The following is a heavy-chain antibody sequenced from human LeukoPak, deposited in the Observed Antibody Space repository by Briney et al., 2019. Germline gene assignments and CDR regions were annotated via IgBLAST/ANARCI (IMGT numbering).Heavy chain of an antibody. CDR3: ARDPTYYYGSGSYYEGDY. J-gene: IGHJ4*02. D-gene: IGHD3-10*01. V-gene: IGHV4-30-4*01. CDR1: GGSISSGDYY. CDR2: IYYSGST. Sequence: SETLSLTCTVSGGSISSGDYYWSWIRQPPGKGLEWIGYIYYSGSTYYNPSLKSRVTISVDTSKNQFSLKLSSVTAAHTAVYYCARDPTYYYGSGSYYEGDYWGQGTLVTVSS.